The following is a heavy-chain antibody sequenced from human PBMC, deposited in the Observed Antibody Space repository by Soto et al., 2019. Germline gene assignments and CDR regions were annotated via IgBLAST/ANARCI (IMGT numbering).Heavy chain of an antibody. V-gene: IGHV4-4*07. D-gene: IGHD1-26*01. Sequence: PSETLSLTCTASGGSISSYYWSWIRQPAGKGLEWIGRIYTTGSTNYNPSLKSRVTMSVDTSKNQFSLKLSSVTAADTAVYYCVRDKTGARNWFDPWGQGTLVTVSS. CDR2: IYTTGST. CDR3: VRDKTGARNWFDP. J-gene: IGHJ5*02. CDR1: GGSISSYY.